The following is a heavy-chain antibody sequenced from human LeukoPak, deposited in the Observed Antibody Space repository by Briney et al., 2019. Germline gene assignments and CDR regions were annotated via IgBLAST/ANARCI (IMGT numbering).Heavy chain of an antibody. V-gene: IGHV1-2*02. CDR3: ARGIVGATVGPFDY. D-gene: IGHD1-26*01. CDR1: GYTFTVYY. Sequence: WAAVTVSFTSSGYTFTVYYMHWVRQAPGQGRGWMGWINPNSGGTNYTQKFQGRVTMTRDTSISTAYMELSRLRSDGTAVYYCARGIVGATVGPFDYWGQGTLVTVSS. J-gene: IGHJ4*02. CDR2: INPNSGGT.